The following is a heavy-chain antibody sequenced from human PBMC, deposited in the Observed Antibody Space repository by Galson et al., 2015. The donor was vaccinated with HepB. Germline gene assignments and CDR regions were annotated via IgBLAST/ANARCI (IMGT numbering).Heavy chain of an antibody. V-gene: IGHV3-11*06. J-gene: IGHJ4*02. Sequence: SLRLSCAVSGFSFSNYWMTWVRQAPGKGLEWISYISGSTIYTNYAGSVKGRFTISRDNAKNSLYLHLNSVTAEDTAVYYCARVADADYGDHTHFDYWGQGTLVTVSS. CDR2: ISGSTIYT. CDR1: GFSFSNYW. CDR3: ARVADADYGDHTHFDY. D-gene: IGHD4-17*01.